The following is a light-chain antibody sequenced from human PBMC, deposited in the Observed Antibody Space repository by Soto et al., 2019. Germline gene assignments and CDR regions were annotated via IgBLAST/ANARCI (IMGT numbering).Light chain of an antibody. CDR2: DAS. CDR1: QSISSW. V-gene: IGKV1-5*01. CDR3: QQYNSYSWT. J-gene: IGKJ1*01. Sequence: DIQMTQSPSTLSASVGDRVTITCRASQSISSWLAWYQQKPGKAPKLLIDDASSLESGVPSRFSGSGSGTEFTLTISSLQPDDFATYYCQQYNSYSWTCGQGTKVDIK.